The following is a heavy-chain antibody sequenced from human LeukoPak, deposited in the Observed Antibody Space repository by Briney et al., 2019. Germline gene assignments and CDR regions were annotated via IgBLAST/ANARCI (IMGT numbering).Heavy chain of an antibody. CDR2: IDTGGRT. Sequence: GGSLRLPCAASGFIVNSNYMSWVRQAPGKGLEWVSLIDTGGRTFYADSVKGRFTISRDNSKNTLYLQMNSLRAEDTAVYYCARMMTAITNWFDPWGQGTLVTVSS. J-gene: IGHJ5*02. CDR3: ARMMTAITNWFDP. V-gene: IGHV3-66*01. CDR1: GFIVNSNY. D-gene: IGHD2-21*02.